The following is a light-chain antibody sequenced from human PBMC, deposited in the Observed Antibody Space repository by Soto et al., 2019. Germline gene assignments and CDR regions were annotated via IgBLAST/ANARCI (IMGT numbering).Light chain of an antibody. CDR2: EGS. CDR1: SSAVGTFRL. Sequence: QSVLTQPASVSGSPGQSITISCTGSSSAVGTFRLVSWYQHHPGKVPKLIIYEGSKRPSGVSNRFSGSEPGNTASLTISGLQADDEADYYCSSYTRNTIYVFGTGTKVTVL. V-gene: IGLV2-14*02. J-gene: IGLJ1*01. CDR3: SSYTRNTIYV.